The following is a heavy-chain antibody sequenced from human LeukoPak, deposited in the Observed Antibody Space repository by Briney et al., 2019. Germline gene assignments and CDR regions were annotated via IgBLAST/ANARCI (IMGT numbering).Heavy chain of an antibody. CDR2: IYHSGST. CDR1: GGSISSGGYS. CDR3: ARGHYYDSSGYFHDAFDI. V-gene: IGHV4-30-2*01. D-gene: IGHD3-22*01. J-gene: IGHJ3*02. Sequence: SETLSLTCAVSGGSISSGGYSWSWIRQPPGKGLEWIGYIYHSGSTYYNPSLKSRVIISVDRSKNQFSLKLSSVTAADAAVYYCARGHYYDSSGYFHDAFDIWGQGTMVTVSS.